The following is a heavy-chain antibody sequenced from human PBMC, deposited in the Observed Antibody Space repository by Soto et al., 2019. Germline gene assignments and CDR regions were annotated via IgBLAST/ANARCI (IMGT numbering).Heavy chain of an antibody. Sequence: QVQLVQSGAEVKKPGSSVKVSCKASGGTFSSYTISWVRQAPGQGLEWMGRIIPILGIANYAQKFQGRVTITADKSTSTAYMELRSLRSEDTAVYYCARDVGYDSSVSGVEDAFDIWGQGTMVTVSS. CDR3: ARDVGYDSSVSGVEDAFDI. V-gene: IGHV1-69*08. D-gene: IGHD3-22*01. J-gene: IGHJ3*02. CDR1: GGTFSSYT. CDR2: IIPILGIA.